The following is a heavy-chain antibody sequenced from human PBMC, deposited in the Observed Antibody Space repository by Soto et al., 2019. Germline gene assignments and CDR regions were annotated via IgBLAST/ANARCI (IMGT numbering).Heavy chain of an antibody. V-gene: IGHV3-33*01. CDR3: ARETNGYSYGYIFDY. D-gene: IGHD5-18*01. J-gene: IGHJ4*02. Sequence: GGSLRLSCAASGFTFSSYGMHWVRQAPGKGLEWVAVIWYDGSNKYYADSVKGRFTISRDNSKNTLYLQMNSLRAEDTAVYYCARETNGYSYGYIFDYWGQGTLVTVSS. CDR1: GFTFSSYG. CDR2: IWYDGSNK.